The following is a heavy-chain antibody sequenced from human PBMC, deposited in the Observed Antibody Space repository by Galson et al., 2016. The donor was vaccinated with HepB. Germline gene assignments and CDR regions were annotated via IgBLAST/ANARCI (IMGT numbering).Heavy chain of an antibody. Sequence: SLRLSCAASGFTFSSYWMSWVRQAPGKGLEGVATIKEDGSDQYYVDSVKGRFTISRDNAKNSLYLQMNTLSVGDTAVYFCAAREGGFDVWGQGVMVTVSS. CDR2: IKEDGSDQ. CDR3: AAREGGFDV. D-gene: IGHD2-15*01. CDR1: GFTFSSYW. V-gene: IGHV3-7*01. J-gene: IGHJ3*01.